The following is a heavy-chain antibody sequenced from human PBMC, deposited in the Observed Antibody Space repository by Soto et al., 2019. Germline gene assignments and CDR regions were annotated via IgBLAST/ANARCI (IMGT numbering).Heavy chain of an antibody. Sequence: SETLSLTCTVSGDSMSSYYWSWIRQPPGKGLEWIGYIYYSGSTTYNPSLRSRVTMSVDTSKNQFSLRLSSVTAADTAVYYCARAKSNYQSFDHWGQGSQVTVSS. CDR1: GDSMSSYY. CDR2: IYYSGST. CDR3: ARAKSNYQSFDH. V-gene: IGHV4-59*13. J-gene: IGHJ4*02. D-gene: IGHD4-4*01.